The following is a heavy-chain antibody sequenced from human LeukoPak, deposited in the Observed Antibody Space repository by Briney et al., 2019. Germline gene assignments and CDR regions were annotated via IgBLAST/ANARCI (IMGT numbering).Heavy chain of an antibody. V-gene: IGHV3-21*01. D-gene: IGHD3-3*01. CDR3: ARSDYDFWSGHYGY. Sequence: PGGSLRLSCETSGVTFSKYNMNWVRLAPGKGLEWVSSISGSSSDTYYADSVRGRFTISRDNAKNSLYLQMNSLRAEDTAVYYCARSDYDFWSGHYGYWGQGTLVTVSS. J-gene: IGHJ4*02. CDR1: GVTFSKYN. CDR2: ISGSSSDT.